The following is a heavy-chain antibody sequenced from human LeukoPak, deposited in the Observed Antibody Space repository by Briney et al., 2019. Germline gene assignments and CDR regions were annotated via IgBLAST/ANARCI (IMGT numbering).Heavy chain of an antibody. Sequence: SETLSLTCAVSGGSISSGGYSWSWIRQPPGKGLEWIGYISYSGSTYYNPSLKSRVTISVDTSKNQFSLKLCSVTAADTAVYYCARDPRIGYYDSSGYYHLGFDYWGQGTLVTVSS. V-gene: IGHV4-30-4*07. CDR3: ARDPRIGYYDSSGYYHLGFDY. D-gene: IGHD3-22*01. J-gene: IGHJ4*02. CDR1: GGSISSGGYS. CDR2: ISYSGST.